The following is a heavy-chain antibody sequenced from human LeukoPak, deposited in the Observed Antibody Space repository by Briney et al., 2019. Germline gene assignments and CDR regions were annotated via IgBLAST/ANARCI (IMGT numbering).Heavy chain of an antibody. Sequence: GASVKVSCKASGGTFSSYAISWVRQAPGQGLEWMGGIIPIFGTANYAQKFQGRVTITADESTSTAYMELSSLRSEDTAVYYCARIPMGGSYCTNGVCWYYYFDYWGQGTLVTVSS. CDR3: ARIPMGGSYCTNGVCWYYYFDY. J-gene: IGHJ4*02. CDR2: IIPIFGTA. D-gene: IGHD2-8*01. V-gene: IGHV1-69*13. CDR1: GGTFSSYA.